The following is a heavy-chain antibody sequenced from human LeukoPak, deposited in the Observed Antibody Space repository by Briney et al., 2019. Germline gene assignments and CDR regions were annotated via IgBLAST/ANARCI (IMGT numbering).Heavy chain of an antibody. Sequence: GGSLRLSCAASGFTLGNYAMHWVRQAPGKGLEGVAALWYDGTKKYYTDSVAGRFAISRDNSKNTLYLQMNSLRAEDSAVYYCARAPPTDWYFDLWGRGTLFTVSS. CDR3: ARAPPTDWYFDL. V-gene: IGHV3-33*01. D-gene: IGHD4-17*01. J-gene: IGHJ2*01. CDR1: GFTLGNYA. CDR2: LWYDGTKK.